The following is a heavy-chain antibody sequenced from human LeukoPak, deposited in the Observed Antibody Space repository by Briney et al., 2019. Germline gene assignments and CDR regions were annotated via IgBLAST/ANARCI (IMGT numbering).Heavy chain of an antibody. Sequence: GGSLRLSCAASGFTFDDYAMHWVRQAPGKGLEWVSGISWNSGSIGYADSVKGRFTISRDNAKNSLYLQMNSLRAEDTALYYCAKGYSGSYYTFDYWGQGTLVTVSS. CDR3: AKGYSGSYYTFDY. CDR2: ISWNSGSI. CDR1: GFTFDDYA. V-gene: IGHV3-9*01. J-gene: IGHJ4*02. D-gene: IGHD1-26*01.